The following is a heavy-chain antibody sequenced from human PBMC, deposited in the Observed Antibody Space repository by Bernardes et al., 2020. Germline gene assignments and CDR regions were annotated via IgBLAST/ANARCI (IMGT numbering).Heavy chain of an antibody. CDR3: ARVVRHGAMGSTSPSLNDAFDI. V-gene: IGHV1-3*01. Sequence: ASVKVSCKASGYTFTSYAMHWVRQAPGQRLEWMGWINAGNGNTKYSQKFQGRVTITRDTSASTAYMELSSLRSEDTAVYYCARVVRHGAMGSTSPSLNDAFDIWGQGTMVTVSS. CDR1: GYTFTSYA. D-gene: IGHD2-2*01. J-gene: IGHJ3*02. CDR2: INAGNGNT.